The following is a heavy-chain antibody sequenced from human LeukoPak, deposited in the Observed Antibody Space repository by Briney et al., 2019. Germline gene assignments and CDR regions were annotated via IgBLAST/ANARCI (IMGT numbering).Heavy chain of an antibody. CDR1: GFTFSSYA. V-gene: IGHV3-23*01. J-gene: IGHJ6*03. CDR2: ISGSGRST. D-gene: IGHD3-22*01. Sequence: GGSLRLSCAASGFTFSSYAMSSVRQAPGKGLEWVSAISGSGRSTFYADSVKGRFTISRDNSKNTLYLQTNSLRAEDTAVYYCAKDLTMIPMDVWGKGTTVTVSS. CDR3: AKDLTMIPMDV.